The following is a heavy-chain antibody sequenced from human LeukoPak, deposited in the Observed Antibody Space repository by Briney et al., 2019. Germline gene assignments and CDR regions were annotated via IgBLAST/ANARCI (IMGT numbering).Heavy chain of an antibody. J-gene: IGHJ4*02. D-gene: IGHD5-24*01. V-gene: IGHV3-20*04. CDR1: GFTFDDYV. Sequence: GGSLRLSCAASGFTFDDYVMSWVSQGPGKGLEWVSGINWNGGSTGYADSVKGRFTISRDNAKNSLYLQMNSLRAEDTALYYCARRGGWLHLRIFGSWGQGTLVTVSS. CDR3: ARRGGWLHLRIFGS. CDR2: INWNGGST.